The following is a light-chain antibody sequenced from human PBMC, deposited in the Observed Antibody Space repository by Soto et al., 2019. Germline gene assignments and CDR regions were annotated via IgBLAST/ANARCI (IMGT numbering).Light chain of an antibody. CDR2: GAS. CDR1: QTISSN. CDR3: QQYNNWPPFT. J-gene: IGKJ3*01. Sequence: DIVMTQSPATLSVSPGEGATLSCRASQTISSNLAWYQQKPGQTPRLLIYGASTRAAGIPARFSGSGSGTDFTLTITSLQSEDFAIYYGQQYNNWPPFTFGPGTKVDIK. V-gene: IGKV3-15*01.